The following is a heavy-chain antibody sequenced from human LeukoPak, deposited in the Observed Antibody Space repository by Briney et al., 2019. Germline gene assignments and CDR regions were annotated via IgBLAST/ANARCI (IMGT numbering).Heavy chain of an antibody. D-gene: IGHD3-22*01. CDR3: ARGRWAYYYDSSGYKY. J-gene: IGHJ4*02. CDR2: MNPNSGNT. Sequence: ASVKVSCKASGYTFTSYDISWVRQATGQGLEWMGWMNPNSGNTGYAQKFQGRVTMTRNTSISTAYMELSSLRSEDTAVYYCARGRWAYYYDSSGYKYWGQGTLVTASS. CDR1: GYTFTSYD. V-gene: IGHV1-8*01.